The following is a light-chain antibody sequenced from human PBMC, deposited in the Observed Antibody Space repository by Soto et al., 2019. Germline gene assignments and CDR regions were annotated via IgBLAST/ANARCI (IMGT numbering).Light chain of an antibody. CDR3: QRSYSSPRT. CDR1: QSVSNY. CDR2: AAS. J-gene: IGKJ1*01. Sequence: DIQMTQSPSSLSASVGDRPTIACRTSQSVSNYLNWYQQKSGEAPKLLIYAASTLQAGVPSRFSGSGSGTDFTLTISSLQPEDFATYYCQRSYSSPRTFGQGTQVDIK. V-gene: IGKV1-39*01.